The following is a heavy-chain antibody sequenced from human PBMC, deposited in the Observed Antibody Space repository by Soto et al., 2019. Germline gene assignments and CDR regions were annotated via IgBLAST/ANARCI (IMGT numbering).Heavy chain of an antibody. CDR1: GYTFTIIY. CDR3: ARDWGYCSSTSCYGNYYYYMDV. CDR2: INPSGGST. V-gene: IGHV1-46*03. Sequence: ASVKVACKASGYTFTIIYMHWVRQTPGQGLEWMGIINPSGGSTSYAQKFQGRVTMTRDTSTSTVYMELSSLRSEDTAVYYCARDWGYCSSTSCYGNYYYYMDVWGKGTTVTVSS. J-gene: IGHJ6*03. D-gene: IGHD2-2*01.